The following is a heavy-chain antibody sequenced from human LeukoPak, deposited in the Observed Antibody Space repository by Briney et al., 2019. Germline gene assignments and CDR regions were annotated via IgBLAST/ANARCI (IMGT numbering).Heavy chain of an antibody. J-gene: IGHJ4*02. Sequence: GGSLRLSCAASGFTFSSYGMHWVRQAPGKGLEWVAVIWYDGSNKYYADSVEGRFTISRDNSKNTLSLEMNSLRAEDTAVYYCARDRESRHFDFWGQGTVVTVSS. D-gene: IGHD2-2*01. CDR1: GFTFSSYG. CDR3: ARDRESRHFDF. V-gene: IGHV3-33*01. CDR2: IWYDGSNK.